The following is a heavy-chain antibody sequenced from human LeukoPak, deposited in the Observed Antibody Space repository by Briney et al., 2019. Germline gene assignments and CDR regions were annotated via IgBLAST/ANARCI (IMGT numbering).Heavy chain of an antibody. CDR3: ARAETRVTTWTT. D-gene: IGHD4-17*01. CDR2: ISSSGSTI. J-gene: IGHJ4*02. CDR1: GFTLSRYS. V-gene: IGHV3-48*01. Sequence: GGSLRLSCAASGFTLSRYSMNWVRQAPGKGLEWVSYISSSGSTIYYADSVKGRFTISTDNSKNTVYLQMNSLRAEDTALYYCARAETRVTTWTTWGQGTLVTVSS.